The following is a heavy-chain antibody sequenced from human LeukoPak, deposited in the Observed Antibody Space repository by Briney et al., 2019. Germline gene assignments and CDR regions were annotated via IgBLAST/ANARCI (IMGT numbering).Heavy chain of an antibody. J-gene: IGHJ4*02. V-gene: IGHV1-24*01. CDR3: ARNEYASGWPNEYYFDY. CDR1: GYTLTELS. Sequence: ASVKVSCKVSGYTLTELSIHWVRQAPGKGLEWMGGFDPEDGETIYAQKFQGRVTMTEDTSTDTAYMELSSLRSEDTAFYYCARNEYASGWPNEYYFDYWGQGTLVTVSS. D-gene: IGHD6-19*01. CDR2: FDPEDGET.